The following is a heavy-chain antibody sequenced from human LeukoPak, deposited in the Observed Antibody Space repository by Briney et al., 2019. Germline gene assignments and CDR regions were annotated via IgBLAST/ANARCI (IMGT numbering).Heavy chain of an antibody. Sequence: GGSLRLSCAATGFPFSTYWMHWVRQAPGKGLVWVSLIKSDGITTSYADSVKGRFTISRDNAKNTLYLQMNSLRADDTAVYYCVRDRYYAMDVWGQGTTVTVSS. D-gene: IGHD3-3*01. CDR2: IKSDGITT. J-gene: IGHJ6*02. CDR1: GFPFSTYW. V-gene: IGHV3-74*01. CDR3: VRDRYYAMDV.